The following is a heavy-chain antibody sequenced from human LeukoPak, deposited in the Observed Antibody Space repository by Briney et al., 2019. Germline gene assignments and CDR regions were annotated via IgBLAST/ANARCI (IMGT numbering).Heavy chain of an antibody. J-gene: IGHJ4*02. Sequence: GGSLRLSCAASGFTFSSYGMHWVRQAPGKGLEWVAVISYDGSNKYYADSVKGRFTISRDNSKNTLYLQMNSLRAEDTAVYYCASLGYCSSTSCYTEGDYWGQGTLVTVSS. CDR1: GFTFSSYG. V-gene: IGHV3-30*03. D-gene: IGHD2-2*02. CDR3: ASLGYCSSTSCYTEGDY. CDR2: ISYDGSNK.